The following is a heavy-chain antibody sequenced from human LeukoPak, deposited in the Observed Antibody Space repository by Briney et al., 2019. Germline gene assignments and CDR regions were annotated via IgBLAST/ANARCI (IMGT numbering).Heavy chain of an antibody. CDR1: GFTFSSYD. Sequence: GGSLRLSCAASGFTFSSYDMHWVRQATGKCLEWVSAIGTAGDTYYPGSVKGRFTISRENAKNSLYLQMNSLRAGDTAVYYCARDHEGGGFDYWGQGTLVTVSS. V-gene: IGHV3-13*01. J-gene: IGHJ4*02. CDR3: ARDHEGGGFDY. CDR2: IGTAGDT. D-gene: IGHD3-16*01.